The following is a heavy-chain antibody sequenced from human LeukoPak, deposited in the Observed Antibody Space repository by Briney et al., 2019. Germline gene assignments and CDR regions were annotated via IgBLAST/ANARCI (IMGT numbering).Heavy chain of an antibody. Sequence: SETLSLTCTVSGGSISSYYWSWIRQPPGKGLEWIGYIYYSGSTNYNPSLKSRVTISVDTSKNQFSLKLSSVTAADTAVYYCARRRWLQSGWYFDLWGRGTLVTVSS. D-gene: IGHD5-24*01. V-gene: IGHV4-59*08. J-gene: IGHJ2*01. CDR2: IYYSGST. CDR1: GGSISSYY. CDR3: ARRRWLQSGWYFDL.